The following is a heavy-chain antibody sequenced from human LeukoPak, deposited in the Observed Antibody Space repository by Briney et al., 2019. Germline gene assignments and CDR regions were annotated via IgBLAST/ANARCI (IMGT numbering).Heavy chain of an antibody. J-gene: IGHJ3*02. CDR2: INQDGSEK. CDR1: GFRFGGFW. Sequence: PGGSLRLSCEASGFRFGGFWMNWVRQAPGKGPERVANINQDGSEKLYVDSVKGRFTVSRDNAKNSPYLQMNSLRVEDTAVYYCTRDVREAYDIWGHGTMVTVSS. D-gene: IGHD3-16*01. CDR3: TRDVREAYDI. V-gene: IGHV3-7*01.